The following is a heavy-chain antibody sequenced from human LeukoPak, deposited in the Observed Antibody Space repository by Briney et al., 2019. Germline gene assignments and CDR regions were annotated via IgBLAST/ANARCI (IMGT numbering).Heavy chain of an antibody. CDR3: ARAPRV. CDR2: MNPNSGNT. CDR1: GGTFSSYI. Sequence: ASVKVSCKASGGTFSSYIFSWVRQAPGQGLEWMGWMNPNSGNTGYAQKFQGRVTMTRNTSISTAYMELSSLRSEDTAVYYCARAPRVWGQGTLVTVSS. J-gene: IGHJ4*02. V-gene: IGHV1-8*02.